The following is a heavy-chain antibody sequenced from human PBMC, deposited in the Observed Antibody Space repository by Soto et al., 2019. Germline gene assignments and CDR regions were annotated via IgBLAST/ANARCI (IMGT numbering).Heavy chain of an antibody. V-gene: IGHV3-23*01. J-gene: IGHJ4*02. Sequence: GGSLRLSCAASGFTFSSYAMSWVRQAPGKGLEWVSAISGSGGSTYYADSVKGRFTISRDNSKNTLYLQMNSLRAEDTAVYYFANDHYYDFWSGSTENFDYWGKGTLVTVSS. CDR3: ANDHYYDFWSGSTENFDY. CDR2: ISGSGGST. D-gene: IGHD3-3*01. CDR1: GFTFSSYA.